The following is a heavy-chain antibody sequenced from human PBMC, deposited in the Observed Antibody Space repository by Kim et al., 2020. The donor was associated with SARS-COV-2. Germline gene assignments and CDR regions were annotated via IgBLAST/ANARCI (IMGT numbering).Heavy chain of an antibody. CDR1: GFTFSSYA. Sequence: GGSLRLSCAASGFTFSSYAMSWVRQAPGKGLEWVSAISGSGGSTYYADSVKGRFTISRDNSKNTLYLQMNSLGAEDTAGYYCAKVRGVATILRYFDYWGQGTLFTVSS. D-gene: IGHD5-12*01. J-gene: IGHJ4*02. V-gene: IGHV3-23*01. CDR3: AKVRGVATILRYFDY. CDR2: ISGSGGST.